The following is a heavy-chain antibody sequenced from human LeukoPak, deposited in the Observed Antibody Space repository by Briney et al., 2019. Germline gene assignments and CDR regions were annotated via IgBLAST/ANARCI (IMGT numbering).Heavy chain of an antibody. J-gene: IGHJ4*02. CDR3: AKDRFSGESPFDY. CDR2: IRYDGSNK. CDR1: GFTFSSYE. D-gene: IGHD3-10*01. V-gene: IGHV3-30*02. Sequence: PGGSLRLSCAASGFTFSSYEMNWVRQAPGKGLDWVAFIRYDGSNKYYADSVKGRFTISRDNSKNTLYLQMNSLRAEDTAVYYCAKDRFSGESPFDYWGQGTLVTVSS.